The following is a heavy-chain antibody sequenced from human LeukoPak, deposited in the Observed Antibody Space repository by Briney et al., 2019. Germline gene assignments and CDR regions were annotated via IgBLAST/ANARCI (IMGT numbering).Heavy chain of an antibody. CDR2: ISGSGGST. Sequence: PAGSLRLSCAASGFTFSSYAMSWVRQAPGKGLEWVSAISGSGGSTYYADSVKGRFTISRDNSKNTLYLQMNSLRAEDTAVYYCAKDSGSITRTTFSYWGQGTRVTVSS. J-gene: IGHJ4*02. D-gene: IGHD1-7*01. V-gene: IGHV3-23*01. CDR3: AKDSGSITRTTFSY. CDR1: GFTFSSYA.